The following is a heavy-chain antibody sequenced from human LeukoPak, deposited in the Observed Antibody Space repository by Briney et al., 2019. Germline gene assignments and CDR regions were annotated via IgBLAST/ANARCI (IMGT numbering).Heavy chain of an antibody. V-gene: IGHV4-39*07. J-gene: IGHJ3*02. D-gene: IGHD6-13*01. CDR1: GGSISSSSYY. CDR3: ARDPRYSSSWPDAFDI. Sequence: RSSETLSLTCTVSGGSISSSSYYWGWIRQPPGKGLEWIGSIYYSGSTYYNPSLKSRVTISVDTSKNQFSLKLSSVTAADTAVYYCARDPRYSSSWPDAFDIWGQGTMVTVSS. CDR2: IYYSGST.